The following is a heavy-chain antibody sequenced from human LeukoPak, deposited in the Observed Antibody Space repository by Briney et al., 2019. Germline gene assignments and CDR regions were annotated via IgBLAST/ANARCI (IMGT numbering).Heavy chain of an antibody. J-gene: IGHJ5*02. CDR3: ARVGGSWYGFDP. D-gene: IGHD6-13*01. CDR2: IYYSGST. CDR1: GGSVSSSNYY. V-gene: IGHV4-61*01. Sequence: SETLSLTCTVSGGSVSSSNYYWSRIRQPPGKGLEWIGYIYYSGSTNYNPSLKSRVTISVDTSKNQFSLKLSSVTAADTAVYYCARVGGSWYGFDPWGQGTLVTVSS.